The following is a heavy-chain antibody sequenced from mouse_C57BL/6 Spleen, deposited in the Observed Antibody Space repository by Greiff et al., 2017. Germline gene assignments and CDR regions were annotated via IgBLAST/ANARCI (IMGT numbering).Heavy chain of an antibody. CDR2: IYPRDGST. V-gene: IGHV1-78*01. D-gene: IGHD2-3*01. J-gene: IGHJ4*01. Sequence: LVESDAELVKPGASVKISCKVSGYTFTDHTIHWMKQRPEQGLEWIGYIYPRDGSTKYNEKFKGKATLTADKSSSTAYMQLNSLTSEDSAVYFCARYDGYYSYAMDGWGQGTSVTVSS. CDR1: GYTFTDHT. CDR3: ARYDGYYSYAMDG.